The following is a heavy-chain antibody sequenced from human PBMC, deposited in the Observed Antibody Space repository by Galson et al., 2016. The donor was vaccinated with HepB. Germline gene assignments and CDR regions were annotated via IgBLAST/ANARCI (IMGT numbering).Heavy chain of an antibody. D-gene: IGHD6-19*01. CDR3: ARRRPIRALAGTDFDY. Sequence: PALVKPTQTLTLTCTFSGFSLSTSGVGVGWIRQPPGKALEWLALFYWNDDKRYSPSLQSRLTITKDTSKNQVVLTMTNMDPVDTATYYCARRRPIRALAGTDFDYWGQGALVTVSS. V-gene: IGHV2-5*01. J-gene: IGHJ4*02. CDR2: FYWNDDK. CDR1: GFSLSTSGVG.